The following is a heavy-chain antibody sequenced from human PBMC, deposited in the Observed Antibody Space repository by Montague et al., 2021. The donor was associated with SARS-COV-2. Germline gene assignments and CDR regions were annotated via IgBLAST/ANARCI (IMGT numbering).Heavy chain of an antibody. CDR2: IYATGSA. CDR3: TRVVVVVPASPAPTLFDP. Sequence: TLSLTCTVSGGSVSSRSHFWSWIRQPAGKGLEWIGHIYATGSAKYNPSLESRVTISVDTSNNQFSLRLNSVTAADTAVYYCTRVVVVVPASPAPTLFDPWGQGNLVTVSS. D-gene: IGHD2-15*01. J-gene: IGHJ5*02. V-gene: IGHV4-61*09. CDR1: GGSVSSRSHF.